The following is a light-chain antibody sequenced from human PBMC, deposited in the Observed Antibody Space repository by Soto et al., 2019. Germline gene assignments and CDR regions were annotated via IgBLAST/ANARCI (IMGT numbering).Light chain of an antibody. J-gene: IGKJ2*01. CDR3: QQYGRSPLLYT. CDR1: QSVTSNF. V-gene: IGKV3-20*01. CDR2: GAS. Sequence: ENVLTQSPGTLSLSPVERATLSCRASQSVTSNFLAWYQQKPGQAPRLLIYGASTRAAGVPDRFSGSGSGTDFTLTITRLEPEDFAVYYCQQYGRSPLLYTFGQGTKLGVK.